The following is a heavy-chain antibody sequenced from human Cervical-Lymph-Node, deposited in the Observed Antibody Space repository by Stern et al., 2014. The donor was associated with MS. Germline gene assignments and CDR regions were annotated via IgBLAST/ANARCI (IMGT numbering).Heavy chain of an antibody. CDR2: IRHSGTT. CDR3: ARVPRGEFADY. J-gene: IGHJ4*02. V-gene: IGHV4-38-2*02. D-gene: IGHD3-16*01. Sequence: QLQLQESGPGLVKPSETLSLTCSVSGYSITNAYYWGWSRQSPGQGLEGIGSIRHSGTTYYSQSLKSRCTISLESAKNQVSLKMTSVTAADTAVYYCARVPRGEFADYWGQGTLVTVTS. CDR1: GYSITNAYY.